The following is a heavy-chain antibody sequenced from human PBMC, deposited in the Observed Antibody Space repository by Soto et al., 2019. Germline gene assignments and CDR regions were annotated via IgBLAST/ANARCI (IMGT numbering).Heavy chain of an antibody. Sequence: VSSVKPSCKASGYTFTSYDINWVRQATGQGLEWMGWMNPNSGNTGYAQKFQGRVTMTRNTSISTAYMELSSLRSEDTAVYYCARFIAARPGRWFVPLGQGPLVTV. J-gene: IGHJ5*02. V-gene: IGHV1-8*01. CDR1: GYTFTSYD. CDR3: ARFIAARPGRWFVP. D-gene: IGHD6-6*01. CDR2: MNPNSGNT.